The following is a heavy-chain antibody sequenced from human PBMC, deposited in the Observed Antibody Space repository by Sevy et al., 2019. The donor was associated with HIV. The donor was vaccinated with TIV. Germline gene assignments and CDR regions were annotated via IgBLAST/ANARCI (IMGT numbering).Heavy chain of an antibody. CDR1: GYTFTSYY. Sequence: ASVKVSCKASGYTFTSYYMHWVRQAPGQGLEWMGIINPSGGSTSYAQKFQGRVTMTRDTSTSTVYMELSSLRFEDMAVYYCARTNVVVVAATRYYYYYMDVWGKGTTVTVSS. D-gene: IGHD2-15*01. CDR3: ARTNVVVVAATRYYYYYMDV. CDR2: INPSGGST. J-gene: IGHJ6*03. V-gene: IGHV1-46*01.